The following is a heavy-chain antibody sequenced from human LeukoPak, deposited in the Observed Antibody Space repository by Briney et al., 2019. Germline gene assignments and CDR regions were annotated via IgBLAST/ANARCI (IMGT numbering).Heavy chain of an antibody. Sequence: GGSLRLSCAAWGFIFRDYYMSWIRQAPGKGLEWVSYISHSSSTIHYADSVRGRFTISRDNAKSSLYLQMNSLRVEDTAVYFCARDYVWGSSSDYWGQGTLVTVSS. CDR3: ARDYVWGSSSDY. J-gene: IGHJ4*02. V-gene: IGHV3-11*04. CDR1: GFIFRDYY. CDR2: ISHSSSTI. D-gene: IGHD3-16*01.